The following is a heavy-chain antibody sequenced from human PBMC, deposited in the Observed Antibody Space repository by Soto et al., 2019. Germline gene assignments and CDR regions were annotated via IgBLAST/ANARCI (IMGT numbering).Heavy chain of an antibody. CDR2: ISGSGDST. CDR3: ARRGPGTYFDY. CDR1: GFTFSSYA. D-gene: IGHD6-13*01. Sequence: EVQLLDSGGGLVQPGGSLRLSCAASGFTFSSYAMNWVRQAPGKGLEWVSVISGSGDSTYYADSVKGRFTISRDNSKNTLYLQMNSLRAEDPAVYYCARRGPGTYFDYWGQGTLVTLSS. V-gene: IGHV3-23*01. J-gene: IGHJ4*02.